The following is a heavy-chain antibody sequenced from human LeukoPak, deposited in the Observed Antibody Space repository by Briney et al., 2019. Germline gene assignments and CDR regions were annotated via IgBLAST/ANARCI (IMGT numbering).Heavy chain of an antibody. V-gene: IGHV3-11*04. D-gene: IGHD5-18*01. CDR3: ARGSSRYSYGYLDY. Sequence: GEALKISCAASGFTVNNNYMSWVRQAPGKGLEWGSYINYRGSTIYYADSVEGRFTISSDNAKNSLYLQMNSLRAEDTAVYYCARGSSRYSYGYLDYWGQGTLVTVSS. CDR1: GFTVNNNY. J-gene: IGHJ4*02. CDR2: INYRGSTI.